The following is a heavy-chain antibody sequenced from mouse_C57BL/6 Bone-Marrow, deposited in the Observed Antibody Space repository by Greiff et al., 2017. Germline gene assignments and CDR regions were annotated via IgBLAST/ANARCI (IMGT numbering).Heavy chain of an antibody. V-gene: IGHV1-19*01. J-gene: IGHJ4*01. Sequence: VQLQQSGPVLVKPGASVKMSCKASGYTFTDYYMNWVKQSHGKSLEWIGVINPYNGGTSYNQKFKGKATLTVDKSSSTAYMELNSLTSEDSAVYYCARGWFYAMDDWGQGTSVTVSS. CDR1: GYTFTDYY. CDR2: INPYNGGT. CDR3: ARGWFYAMDD. D-gene: IGHD2-2*01.